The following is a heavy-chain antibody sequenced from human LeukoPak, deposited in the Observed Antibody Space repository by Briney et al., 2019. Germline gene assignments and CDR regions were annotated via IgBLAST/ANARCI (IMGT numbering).Heavy chain of an antibody. D-gene: IGHD3-10*01. CDR3: AREVRFSMVRGEIDC. CDR1: GFTLSSYW. Sequence: GSLRLSCAASGFTLSSYWMTWVRQPPGKGLEWIGEIYYSGNTNYNPSLKSRVTISIDKSKNQFSLKLSSVTAADTAVYYCAREVRFSMVRGEIDCWGQGTLVTVSS. J-gene: IGHJ4*02. CDR2: IYYSGNT. V-gene: IGHV4-4*02.